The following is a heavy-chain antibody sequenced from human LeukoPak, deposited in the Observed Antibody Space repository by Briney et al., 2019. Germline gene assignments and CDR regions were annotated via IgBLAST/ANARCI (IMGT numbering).Heavy chain of an antibody. D-gene: IGHD6-6*01. V-gene: IGHV3-53*01. J-gene: IGHJ4*02. CDR2: LDTGGGT. CDR3: TTVGPYSSSSFDY. CDR1: GIIVSRNY. Sequence: PGGSLRLSCAASGIIVSRNYMSWVRQAPGKGLEWVSVLDTGGGTYYADSVKGRFIISRDNSKNTLYLQMNSLRAEDTAMYYCTTVGPYSSSSFDYWGQGTLVTVSS.